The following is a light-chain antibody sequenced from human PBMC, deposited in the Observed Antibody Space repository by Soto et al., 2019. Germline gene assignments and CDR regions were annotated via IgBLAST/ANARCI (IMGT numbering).Light chain of an antibody. V-gene: IGKV3-20*01. CDR3: QQYGSSRWT. CDR1: QSVSSSY. Sequence: EIVLTQSPGTLSLSPGERATLSCRASQSVSSSYLAWYQQKPGQAPRFLIYGASNRATGIPDRFSGSGSGTDFTLTISRLEPEDFAVYYCQQYGSSRWTFGQGTKVDI. CDR2: GAS. J-gene: IGKJ1*01.